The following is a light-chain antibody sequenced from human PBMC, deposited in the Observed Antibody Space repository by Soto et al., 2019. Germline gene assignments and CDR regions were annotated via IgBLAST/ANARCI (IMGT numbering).Light chain of an antibody. CDR1: QSVSSSY. Sequence: EIVLTQSPGTLSLSPGERVTLSCRASQSVSSSYLAWYQQIPGQAPRLLLYGASRRATGIPDMFSGSGSGTDFTLTISRLEPEDFAVYYWQQHGSSPRTFGQGTKVEIK. CDR2: GAS. J-gene: IGKJ1*01. V-gene: IGKV3-20*01. CDR3: QQHGSSPRT.